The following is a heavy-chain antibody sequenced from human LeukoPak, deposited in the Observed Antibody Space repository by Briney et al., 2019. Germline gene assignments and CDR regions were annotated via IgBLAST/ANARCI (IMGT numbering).Heavy chain of an antibody. CDR2: ISGSGGST. Sequence: GGSLRLSCAASGFTFSSYAVSWVRQAPGKGLEWVSAISGSGGSTYYADSVKGRFTISRDNSKNTLYLQMSSLTADDTAIYYCARDPYPPPGEFDYWGQGTLVTVSS. CDR1: GFTFSSYA. D-gene: IGHD3-10*01. V-gene: IGHV3-23*01. J-gene: IGHJ4*02. CDR3: ARDPYPPPGEFDY.